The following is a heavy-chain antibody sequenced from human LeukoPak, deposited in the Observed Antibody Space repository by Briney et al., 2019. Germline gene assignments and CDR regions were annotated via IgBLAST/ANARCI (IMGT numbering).Heavy chain of an antibody. J-gene: IGHJ4*02. Sequence: SETLSLTCTVSGGSISSSSYYWGWIRQPPGKGLEWIGSIYYSGSTYYNPSLKSRVTISVDTSKNQFSLKLSSVTAADTAVYYCARRVDGEFDYWGQGTLVTVSS. CDR2: IYYSGST. CDR1: GGSISSSSYY. D-gene: IGHD6-19*01. V-gene: IGHV4-39*01. CDR3: ARRVDGEFDY.